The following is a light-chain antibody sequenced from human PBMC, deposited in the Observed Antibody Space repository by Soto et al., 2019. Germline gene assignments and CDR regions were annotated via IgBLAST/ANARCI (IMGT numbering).Light chain of an antibody. V-gene: IGKV3-15*01. J-gene: IGKJ4*01. CDR2: GAS. CDR1: QSVSRN. Sequence: IVVTQSPATLSVSKGERATLSCRASQSVSRNLAWYQKKPGQAPRLLIYGASTRATGIPARFSGSGSGTEFTLTISSLQSEDYAVYYCQQYSRWPPLTFGGGTKVDI. CDR3: QQYSRWPPLT.